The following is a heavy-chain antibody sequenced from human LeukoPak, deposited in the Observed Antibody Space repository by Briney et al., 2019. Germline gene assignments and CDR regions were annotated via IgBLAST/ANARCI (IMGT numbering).Heavy chain of an antibody. CDR2: IRSKVYGGTP. V-gene: IGHV3-49*04. Sequence: HPGGSLRLSCTASGFTFGDYAMTWVRQAPGKGLEWVGFIRSKVYGGTPEYAASVKGRLTISRDDSKGIAYLQMNSLKTEDTAVYYCTRDQTPYYWGQGTLVTVSS. J-gene: IGHJ4*02. CDR1: GFTFGDYA. CDR3: TRDQTPYY.